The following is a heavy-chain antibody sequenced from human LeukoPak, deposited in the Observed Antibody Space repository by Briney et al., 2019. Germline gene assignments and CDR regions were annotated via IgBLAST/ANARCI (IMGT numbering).Heavy chain of an antibody. V-gene: IGHV3-48*01. Sequence: GGSLRLSCAASGFIFSQYSRNWVRQAPGKGLEWVSHIRSSSETFYADSVKGRFTISRDNARNSLYLQMNNLRGEDTAIYYCARDAGNSGYGCDLWGQGTLVTVSS. CDR1: GFIFSQYS. J-gene: IGHJ5*02. CDR2: IRSSSET. D-gene: IGHD5-12*01. CDR3: ARDAGNSGYGCDL.